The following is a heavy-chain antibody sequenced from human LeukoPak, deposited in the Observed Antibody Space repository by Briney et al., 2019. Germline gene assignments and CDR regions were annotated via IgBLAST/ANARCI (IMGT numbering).Heavy chain of an antibody. J-gene: IGHJ4*02. CDR1: GGSISSYY. CDR3: AGSSQWLALDY. CDR2: MSYSWST. V-gene: IGHV4-59*12. D-gene: IGHD6-19*01. Sequence: SETLSLTCTVSGGSISSYYGSWIRQPPGKGLEWIGYMSYSWSTNYNPSLKSRVTISLDTSKNQFSLKWSSVAAADTAVYYCAGSSQWLALDYWGQGALVTVSS.